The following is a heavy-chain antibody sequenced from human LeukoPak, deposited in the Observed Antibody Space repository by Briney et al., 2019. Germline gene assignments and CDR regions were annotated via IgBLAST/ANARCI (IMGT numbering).Heavy chain of an antibody. V-gene: IGHV4-38-2*02. D-gene: IGHD2-15*01. Sequence: SETLSLTCSDSGYSISSGHNWGWIRQAPGKGLEWIGSIYHSGKTYYNPSLKSRVTISIDTSKNEFSLKLSSVTAADTAVYYCTRETIVVVVVAGVDYMDVWGKGTTVTVSS. CDR2: IYHSGKT. CDR1: GYSISSGHN. J-gene: IGHJ6*03. CDR3: TRETIVVVVVAGVDYMDV.